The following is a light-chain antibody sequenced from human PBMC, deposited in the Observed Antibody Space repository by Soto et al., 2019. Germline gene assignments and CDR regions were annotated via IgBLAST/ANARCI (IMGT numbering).Light chain of an antibody. Sequence: QSLLTQPPSVSGAPGQRVTISCTGSSSNIGAGYDVHWYQQLPGTAPKLLIYGNSNRPSGVPDRFSGSKSGTSASLAITGIQAEDEADYYCQSYDSSLSGVVFGGGTKVTVL. CDR1: SSNIGAGYD. J-gene: IGLJ2*01. CDR2: GNS. CDR3: QSYDSSLSGVV. V-gene: IGLV1-40*01.